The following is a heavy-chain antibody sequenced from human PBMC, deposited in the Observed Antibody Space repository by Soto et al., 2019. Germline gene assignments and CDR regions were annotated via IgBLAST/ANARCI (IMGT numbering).Heavy chain of an antibody. CDR3: AGVPSSTLGYYGMDV. V-gene: IGHV1-3*01. D-gene: IGHD3-16*01. CDR2: INAGNGNT. J-gene: IGHJ6*02. Sequence: QVQLVQSGAEVKKPGASVKVSCKASGYTFTSYAMHWVRQAPGQRLEWMGWINAGNGNTKYSQKFQGRVTITRDTSASTAYMELSSLRSEDTAVYYCAGVPSSTLGYYGMDVWGQGTTVTVSS. CDR1: GYTFTSYA.